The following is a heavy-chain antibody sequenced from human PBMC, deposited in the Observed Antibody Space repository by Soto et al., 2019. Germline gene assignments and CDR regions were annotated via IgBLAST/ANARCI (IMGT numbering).Heavy chain of an antibody. D-gene: IGHD6-13*01. CDR3: ARRGVEAGSSARRFDP. V-gene: IGHV3-23*01. J-gene: IGHJ5*02. CDR2: IGSSGTT. CDR1: GFTFSNYG. Sequence: GGSLRLSCEGSGFTFSNYGMSWVRQAPGKGLEWVSGIGSSGTTYYADSVKGRFTVSRDNSKKTMYMQMNSLRADDTAVYYCARRGVEAGSSARRFDPWGQGALVTVSS.